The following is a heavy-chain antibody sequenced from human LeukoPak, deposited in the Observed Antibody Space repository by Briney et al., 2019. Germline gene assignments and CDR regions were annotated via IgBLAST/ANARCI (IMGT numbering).Heavy chain of an antibody. CDR3: AKQTGDLVDAFDI. CDR2: ISGSGGST. CDR1: GFTFSSYA. V-gene: IGHV3-23*01. Sequence: SGGSLRLSCAASGFTFSSYAMSWVRQAPGKGLEWVSAISGSGGSTYYADSVKGRFTISRDNSKNTLYLQMNSLRAEDTAVYYCAKQTGDLVDAFDIWGQGTMVTVSS. J-gene: IGHJ3*02. D-gene: IGHD7-27*01.